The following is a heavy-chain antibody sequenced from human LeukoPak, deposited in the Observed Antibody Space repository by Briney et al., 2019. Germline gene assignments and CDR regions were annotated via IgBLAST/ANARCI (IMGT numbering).Heavy chain of an antibody. D-gene: IGHD6-19*01. CDR1: GGTFSSYA. Sequence: SVKVSCKASGGTFSSYAISWVRQAPGQGLEWMGGIIPIFGTANYAQKFQGRVTITTDESTSTAYVELSSLRSEDTAVYYCASTKGIAVAAGDYWGQGTLVTVSS. V-gene: IGHV1-69*05. J-gene: IGHJ4*02. CDR2: IIPIFGTA. CDR3: ASTKGIAVAAGDY.